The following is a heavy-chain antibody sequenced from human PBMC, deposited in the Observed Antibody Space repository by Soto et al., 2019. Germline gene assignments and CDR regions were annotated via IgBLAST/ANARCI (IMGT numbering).Heavy chain of an antibody. CDR1: GGSISGGEYY. Sequence: SETLSLTCTVSGGSISGGEYYWTWIRQPPGKGLEWIGYISYSGSTHYSPSLKSRVSITVDTSKNQFSLNLASVSAEDTAVYYCARTSLTIFGPSNDYYGMGVRGLGTTVTVSS. CDR2: ISYSGST. D-gene: IGHD3-3*01. CDR3: ARTSLTIFGPSNDYYGMGV. V-gene: IGHV4-30-4*01. J-gene: IGHJ6*02.